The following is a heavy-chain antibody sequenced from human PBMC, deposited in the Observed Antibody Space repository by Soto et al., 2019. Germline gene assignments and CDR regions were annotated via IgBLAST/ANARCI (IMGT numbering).Heavy chain of an antibody. D-gene: IGHD1-26*01. V-gene: IGHV3-15*07. J-gene: IGHJ4*02. CDR1: GLTLSNAW. Sequence: EVQLVESGGGLVKPGGSLRLSCAASGLTLSNAWMNWVRQAPGKGLEWVGRMTSKADGGTTDYAAPVEGRFTISRDDSKNTLYLQMNSLKTDDTAVYYCTTGRGRYYTSFDYWGQETLVPVSS. CDR3: TTGRGRYYTSFDY. CDR2: MTSKADGGTT.